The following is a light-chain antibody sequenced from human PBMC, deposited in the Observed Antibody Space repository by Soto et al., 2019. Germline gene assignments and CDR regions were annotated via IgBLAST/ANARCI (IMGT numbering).Light chain of an antibody. CDR3: QQYDNWPWT. CDR1: QSISGW. V-gene: IGKV1-5*01. CDR2: DAS. Sequence: DIQITQSPSTVSSSVGDRVAIACLSSQSISGWLAWYQQKPGKAPKLLIYDASSLKSGVPSRFSGSGSGTDFTLTISSLQSEDFAVYYCQQYDNWPWTFGQGTKVDIK. J-gene: IGKJ1*01.